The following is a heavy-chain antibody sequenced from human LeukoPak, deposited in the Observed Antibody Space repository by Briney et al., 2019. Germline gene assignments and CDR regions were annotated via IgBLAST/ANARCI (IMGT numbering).Heavy chain of an antibody. V-gene: IGHV1-2*02. J-gene: IGHJ3*02. CDR3: ARESEANDAFDI. Sequence: GASVKVSCKASGYTFTGYYMHWVRQAPGQGLEWMGWINPNNGGTNYAQKFQGRVTMTRDTSISTAYMELSRLRSDDTAVYYCARESEANDAFDIWGQGTMVTVSS. CDR2: INPNNGGT. CDR1: GYTFTGYY.